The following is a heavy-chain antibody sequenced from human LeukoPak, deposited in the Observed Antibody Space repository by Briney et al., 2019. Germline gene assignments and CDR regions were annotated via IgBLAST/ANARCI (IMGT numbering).Heavy chain of an antibody. Sequence: GGSLRLSCAASGFTFSSYWMSWVRQAPGKGLEWVSVISGSGGSTYYADSVKGRFTISRDNSKNTLYLQMNSLRAEDTAVYYCAKVNWGYYYGMDVWGQGTTVTVSS. CDR1: GFTFSSYW. CDR3: AKVNWGYYYGMDV. D-gene: IGHD7-27*01. CDR2: ISGSGGST. V-gene: IGHV3-23*01. J-gene: IGHJ6*02.